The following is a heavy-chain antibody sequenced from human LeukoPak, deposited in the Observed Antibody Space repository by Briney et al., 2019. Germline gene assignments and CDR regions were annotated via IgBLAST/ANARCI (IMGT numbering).Heavy chain of an antibody. J-gene: IGHJ5*02. CDR3: ARTGTRGNWFDP. V-gene: IGHV4-59*01. CDR1: GGSISSYY. Sequence: SETLSLTCTVSGGSISSYYWSWIRQPPGKGLEWIGFIYYSGYTNCNPSLKSRVTISVDTSKNQFSLKLSSVTAADTAVYYCARTGTRGNWFDPWGQGTLVIVSS. CDR2: IYYSGYT. D-gene: IGHD3-10*01.